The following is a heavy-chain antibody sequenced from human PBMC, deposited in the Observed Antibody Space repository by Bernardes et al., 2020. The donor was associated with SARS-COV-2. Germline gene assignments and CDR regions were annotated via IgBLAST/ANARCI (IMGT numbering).Heavy chain of an antibody. Sequence: SETLSLTCTVSGGSIRRSRHYWGWIRQPPGKGLEWIGSIYDSGSPYYNVSLMGRVTISVDTSKNQFSLRLSSVTAADTAVYYCATSNVAAADKYYFEYWGQGTQVTVSS. CDR3: ATSNVAAADKYYFEY. D-gene: IGHD6-13*01. CDR2: IYDSGSP. V-gene: IGHV4-39*01. CDR1: GGSIRRSRHY. J-gene: IGHJ4*02.